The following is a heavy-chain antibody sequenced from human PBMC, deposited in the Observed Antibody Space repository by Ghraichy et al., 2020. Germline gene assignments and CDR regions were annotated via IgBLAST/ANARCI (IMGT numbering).Heavy chain of an antibody. CDR1: GDSVSSNSAA. Sequence: SQTLSLTCAISGDSVSSNSAAWNWIRLSPSRGLEWLGRTYYRSKWYSYYAVSVRSRITISPDTSKNQFSLQLNSVTPEDTAFYYCARGPAYFQPWGQGTLVTVSS. CDR3: ARGPAYFQP. J-gene: IGHJ1*01. CDR2: TYYRSKWYS. V-gene: IGHV6-1*01.